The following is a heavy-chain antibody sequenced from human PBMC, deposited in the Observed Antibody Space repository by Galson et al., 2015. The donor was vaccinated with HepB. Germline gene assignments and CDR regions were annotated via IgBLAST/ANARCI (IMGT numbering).Heavy chain of an antibody. V-gene: IGHV4-4*02. J-gene: IGHJ6*02. CDR1: GGSISSSNW. CDR2: IYHSGST. CDR3: ARDRHYYGSGSYRFYYSYGMDV. Sequence: LSLTCAVSGGSISSSNWWSWVRQPPGKGLEWIGEIYHSGSTNYNPSLKSRVTISVDKSKNQFSLKLSSVTAADTAVYYCARDRHYYGSGSYRFYYSYGMDVWGQGTTVTVSS. D-gene: IGHD3-10*01.